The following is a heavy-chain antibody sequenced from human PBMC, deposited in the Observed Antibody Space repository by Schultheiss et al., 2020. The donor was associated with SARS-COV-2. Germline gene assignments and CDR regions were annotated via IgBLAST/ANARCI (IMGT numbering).Heavy chain of an antibody. CDR3: ARQLRTLAGYYFDY. Sequence: SETLSLTCTVSGGSISSYYWSWIRQPPGKGLEWIGNIDYSGKTYFNPSLKSRVTISVETSKNQVSLKVSSVTAADTAVFYCARQLRTLAGYYFDYWGQGILVTVSS. V-gene: IGHV4-59*04. D-gene: IGHD2-15*01. J-gene: IGHJ4*02. CDR1: GGSISSYY. CDR2: IDYSGKT.